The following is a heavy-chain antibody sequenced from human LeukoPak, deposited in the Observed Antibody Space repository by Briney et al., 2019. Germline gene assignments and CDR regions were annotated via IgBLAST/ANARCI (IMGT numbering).Heavy chain of an antibody. V-gene: IGHV1-2*02. Sequence: GASVKVSCKASGYTFTGYYMHWVRQAPGQGLEWMGWINPNSGGTNYAQKFQGRVTMTRDTSISTAYMELSRLRSDDTAVYYCARHFDYGDYGCFHHWGQGTLVTVSS. CDR2: INPNSGGT. CDR3: ARHFDYGDYGCFHH. J-gene: IGHJ1*01. CDR1: GYTFTGYY. D-gene: IGHD4-17*01.